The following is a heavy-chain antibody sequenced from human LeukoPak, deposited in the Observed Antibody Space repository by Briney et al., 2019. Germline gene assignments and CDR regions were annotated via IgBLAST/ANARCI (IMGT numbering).Heavy chain of an antibody. D-gene: IGHD3-22*01. V-gene: IGHV1-69*05. J-gene: IGHJ4*02. CDR3: ATVYSSGYYFLY. CDR1: GGSFSSYA. CDR2: IMPTFDTA. Sequence: ASVKVSCKASGGSFSSYAFNWVRQAPGQGLEWMGGIMPTFDTANYAQKFQGRVTITTDESTSTAYMEFSSLRSEDTAMYYCATVYSSGYYFLYWGQGTLVTVSS.